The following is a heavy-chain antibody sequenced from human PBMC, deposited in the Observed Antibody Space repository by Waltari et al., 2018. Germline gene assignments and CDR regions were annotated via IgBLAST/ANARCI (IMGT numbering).Heavy chain of an antibody. Sequence: EVQLVESGGGLVKPGGSLRLSCAASGFTFSSYSMNWVRQAPGKGLAWVSSISSSSSYIYYADSVKGRFTISRDNSKNTLYLQMNSLRAEDTAVYYCAKGGIVVVPAAIGYYYYGMDVWGQGTTVTVSS. CDR2: ISSSSSYI. D-gene: IGHD2-2*01. CDR3: AKGGIVVVPAAIGYYYYGMDV. CDR1: GFTFSSYS. V-gene: IGHV3-21*04. J-gene: IGHJ6*02.